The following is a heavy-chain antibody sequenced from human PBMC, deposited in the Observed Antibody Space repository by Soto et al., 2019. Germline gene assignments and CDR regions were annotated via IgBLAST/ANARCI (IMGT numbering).Heavy chain of an antibody. CDR3: ARDPQSYCGGDCYSDY. D-gene: IGHD2-21*02. CDR2: ISSSSSYI. V-gene: IGHV3-21*01. CDR1: GFTFSSYS. J-gene: IGHJ4*02. Sequence: LRLSCAASGFTFSSYSMNWVRQAPGKGLEWVSSISSSSSYIYYADSVKGRFTISRDNAKNSLYLQMNSLRAEDTAVYYCARDPQSYCGGDCYSDYWGQGTLVTVSS.